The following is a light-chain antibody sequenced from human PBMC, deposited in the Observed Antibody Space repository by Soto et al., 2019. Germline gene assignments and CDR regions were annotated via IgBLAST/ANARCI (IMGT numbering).Light chain of an antibody. J-gene: IGKJ1*01. Sequence: DIQMTQSPSTLSASVGDRVTITCRASQSISSWLAWYQQKPGKAPKLLIYDASSLESGVQSRFSGSGSGTEFTLTIRSLQPDDFATYYCKQYNSYRWTFGQGTKVDIK. CDR3: KQYNSYRWT. CDR1: QSISSW. V-gene: IGKV1-5*01. CDR2: DAS.